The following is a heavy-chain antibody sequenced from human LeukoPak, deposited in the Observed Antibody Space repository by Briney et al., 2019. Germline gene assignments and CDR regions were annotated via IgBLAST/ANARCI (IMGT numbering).Heavy chain of an antibody. D-gene: IGHD3-9*01. J-gene: IGHJ5*02. CDR3: ARGPPTYDILTGYGPGNWFDP. CDR2: MNPNSGNT. CDR1: GYTFTSYD. V-gene: IGHV1-8*01. Sequence: ASVKVSCKASGYTFTSYDINWVRQATGQGLEWMGWMNPNSGNTGYAQKLQGRVTMTTDTSTSTAYMELRSLRSDDTAVYYCARGPPTYDILTGYGPGNWFDPWGQGTLVTVSS.